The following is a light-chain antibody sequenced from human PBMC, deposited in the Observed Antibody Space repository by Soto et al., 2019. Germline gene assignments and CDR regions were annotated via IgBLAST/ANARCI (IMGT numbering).Light chain of an antibody. CDR3: QQFNYYPYT. J-gene: IGKJ2*01. CDR1: QSISSW. Sequence: DIQMTQSPSTLSASVGDRVTIPCRASQSISSWLAWYQQNPGKAPKVLLYHASSLETGVPSRFSGSGSGTDFTLTIDSLQPDDFATYFCQQFNYYPYTFGQGTKLEI. CDR2: HAS. V-gene: IGKV1-5*01.